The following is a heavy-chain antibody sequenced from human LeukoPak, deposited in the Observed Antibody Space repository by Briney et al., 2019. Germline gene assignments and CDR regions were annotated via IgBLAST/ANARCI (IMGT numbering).Heavy chain of an antibody. CDR2: IKQDGSEK. CDR3: ARDVSLGYCSSTSCFTTAWDV. D-gene: IGHD2-2*01. J-gene: IGHJ6*04. Sequence: GGSLRLSCAASGFTFSSYWMSWVRQAPGKGLEWVANIKQDGSEKYYVDSVKGRFTISRDNAKNSLYLQMNSLRAEDTAVYYCARDVSLGYCSSTSCFTTAWDVWAKGPRSPSPQ. CDR1: GFTFSSYW. V-gene: IGHV3-7*03.